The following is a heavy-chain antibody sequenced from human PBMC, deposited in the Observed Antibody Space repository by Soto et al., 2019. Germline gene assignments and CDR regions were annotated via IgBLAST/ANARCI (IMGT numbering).Heavy chain of an antibody. CDR2: IDLSESYT. V-gene: IGHV5-10-1*03. CDR3: ATQGLTTYCFGY. J-gene: IGHJ4*02. CDR1: GYSFASQW. Sequence: EVQLVQSGAEVKKSGESLRISCKVSGYSFASQWISWVRQVPGKGQEWMGRIDLSESYTTYNPSFQGHVTFSADKSITTAYLQWRSLEASDTAIYYCATQGLTTYCFGYWGQGTLVTVSS.